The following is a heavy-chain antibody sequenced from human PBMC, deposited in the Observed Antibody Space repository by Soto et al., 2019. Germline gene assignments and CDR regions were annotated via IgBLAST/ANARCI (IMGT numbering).Heavy chain of an antibody. V-gene: IGHV3-33*01. CDR2: IWADGSNV. J-gene: IGHJ6*02. Sequence: QVQLVESGGGVVQAGRSLRLSCAASGFTFGSHGIHWVRQAPGKGLEWVAFIWADGSNVEYADSVKGRFTISRDSSKNTVDLQMNSLRAEDTAVYSCARDGQQLVPYGLDAWGQGTTVTVSS. D-gene: IGHD6-6*01. CDR3: ARDGQQLVPYGLDA. CDR1: GFTFGSHG.